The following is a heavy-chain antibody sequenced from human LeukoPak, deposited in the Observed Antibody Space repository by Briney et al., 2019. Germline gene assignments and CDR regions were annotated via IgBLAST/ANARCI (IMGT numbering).Heavy chain of an antibody. CDR2: MNPNSGNT. J-gene: IGHJ4*02. D-gene: IGHD1-26*01. CDR3: ARSGFATDSHFDY. V-gene: IGHV1-8*01. Sequence: GASVKVSCKASGYTFTNYDINWVRQAPGQGPEWMGWMNPNSGNTGYAQKFQGRVTMTRDTSITTAYLELSSLRSEDTAVYLCARSGFATDSHFDYWGQGTLVTVSS. CDR1: GYTFTNYD.